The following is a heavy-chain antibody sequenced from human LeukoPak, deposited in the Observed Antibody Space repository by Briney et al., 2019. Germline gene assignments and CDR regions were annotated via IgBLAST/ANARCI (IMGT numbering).Heavy chain of an antibody. CDR1: GFTFSSYS. V-gene: IGHV3-21*01. CDR2: ISSSSSYI. D-gene: IGHD6-19*01. Sequence: GGSLRLSCAASGFTFSSYSMNWVRQAPGKGLEWVSSISSSSSYIYYADSVMGRFAISRDNAKNSLYLQMNSLRAEDTAVYYCARDGLAVGEFDYWGQGTLVTVSS. CDR3: ARDGLAVGEFDY. J-gene: IGHJ4*02.